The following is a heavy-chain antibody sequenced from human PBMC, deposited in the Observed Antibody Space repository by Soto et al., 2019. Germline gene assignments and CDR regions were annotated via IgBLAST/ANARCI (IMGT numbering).Heavy chain of an antibody. J-gene: IGHJ5*02. Sequence: GGSLRLSCAASGFNFSTYGMNWVRQAPGKGLEWVSSISSKGSYIYYTPSVKGRFTISRDNAKNSVYLQMNSLRAEDTAVYYCGRDRSHYAGVGKIDPWGQGTLVTVSS. CDR1: GFNFSTYG. CDR3: GRDRSHYAGVGKIDP. D-gene: IGHD3-10*01. V-gene: IGHV3-21*01. CDR2: ISSKGSYI.